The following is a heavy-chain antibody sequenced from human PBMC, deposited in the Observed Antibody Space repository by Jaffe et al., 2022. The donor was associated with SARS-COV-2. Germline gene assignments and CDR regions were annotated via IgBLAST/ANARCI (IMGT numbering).Heavy chain of an antibody. Sequence: EVQLVESGGGLIQPGGSLRLSCAASGFTVSSNYMSWVRQAPGKGLEWVSVIYSGGSTYYADSVKGRFTISRDNSKNTLYLQMNSLRAEDTAVYYCASRVPEGELSLYFIDYWGQGTLVTVSS. V-gene: IGHV3-53*01. J-gene: IGHJ4*02. CDR2: IYSGGST. CDR1: GFTVSSNY. CDR3: ASRVPEGELSLYFIDY. D-gene: IGHD3-16*02.